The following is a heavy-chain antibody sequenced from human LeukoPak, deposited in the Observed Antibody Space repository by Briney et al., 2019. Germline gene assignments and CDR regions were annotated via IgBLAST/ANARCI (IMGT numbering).Heavy chain of an antibody. V-gene: IGHV4-39*01. CDR3: AINGATYSSRQAGYYYHYMDV. CDR1: GGSISSSSYY. J-gene: IGHJ6*03. CDR2: IYYSGST. D-gene: IGHD6-13*01. Sequence: SETLSLTCTVSGGSISSSSYYWGWIRQPPGKGLEWIGSIYYSGSTYYNPSLKSRVTISVDTSKNQFSLKLSSVTAADTAVYYCAINGATYSSRQAGYYYHYMDVWGKGTTVTVSS.